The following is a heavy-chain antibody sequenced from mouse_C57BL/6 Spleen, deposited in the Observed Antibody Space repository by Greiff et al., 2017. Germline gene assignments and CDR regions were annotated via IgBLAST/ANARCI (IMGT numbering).Heavy chain of an antibody. Sequence: EVQLQQSGPGLVKPSQSLSLTCSVTGYSITSGYYWNWIRQFPGNKLEWMGYISYDGSNNYNPSLKNRISITRDTSKNQFFLKLNSVTTEDTATYYCARDRNDGYYVKFAYWGQGTLVTVSA. CDR1: GYSITSGYY. V-gene: IGHV3-6*01. CDR3: ARDRNDGYYVKFAY. CDR2: ISYDGSN. J-gene: IGHJ3*01. D-gene: IGHD2-3*01.